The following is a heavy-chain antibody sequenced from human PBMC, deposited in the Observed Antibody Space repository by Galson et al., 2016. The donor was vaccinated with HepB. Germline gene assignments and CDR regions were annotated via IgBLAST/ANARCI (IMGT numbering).Heavy chain of an antibody. Sequence: QSGAEVKKPGESLRISCKGSGSSFTNYWISWVRQMPGKGLEWMGRIDPSDSYTNYSPSFQGHVTISTDKSISTAYLQWSSLKAWDTAMYYCARHANPLYCSGGSCYNYYGMDVWGQGTTVTVSS. CDR1: GSSFTNYW. J-gene: IGHJ6*02. CDR3: ARHANPLYCSGGSCYNYYGMDV. D-gene: IGHD2-15*01. CDR2: IDPSDSYT. V-gene: IGHV5-10-1*01.